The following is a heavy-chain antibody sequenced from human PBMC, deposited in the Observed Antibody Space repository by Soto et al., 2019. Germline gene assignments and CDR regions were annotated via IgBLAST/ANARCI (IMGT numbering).Heavy chain of an antibody. CDR3: AKDPSTGSADF. D-gene: IGHD3-9*01. CDR1: CFGFSDFG. V-gene: IGHV3-23*01. Sequence: GGSLRLSCAASCFGFSDFGMTWVRQAPGKGLEWVSTIHREGTNTHYADSVKGRFTISRDNSKDTLYLEMNSLRAEDTAIHFCAKDPSTGSADFWGQGTLVTVSS. CDR2: IHREGTNT. J-gene: IGHJ4*02.